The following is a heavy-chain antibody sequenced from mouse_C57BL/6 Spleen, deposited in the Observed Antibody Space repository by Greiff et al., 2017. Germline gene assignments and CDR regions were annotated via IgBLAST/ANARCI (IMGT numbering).Heavy chain of an antibody. CDR3: TRWDYGSSYHSVDY. V-gene: IGHV1-15*01. Sequence: QVQLKQSGAELVRPGASVTLSCKASGYTFTDYEMHWVKQTPVHGLEWIGAIDPETGGTAYNQKFKGKAILTADKSSSTAYMELRSLTSEDSAVYYCTRWDYGSSYHSVDYWGQGTSVTVSS. CDR1: GYTFTDYE. D-gene: IGHD1-1*01. CDR2: IDPETGGT. J-gene: IGHJ4*01.